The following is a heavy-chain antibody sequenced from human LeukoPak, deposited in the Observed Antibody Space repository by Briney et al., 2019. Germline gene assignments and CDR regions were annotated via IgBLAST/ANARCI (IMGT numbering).Heavy chain of an antibody. V-gene: IGHV1-2*02. Sequence: GASVKVSCKASGYTFTSYYMHWVRQAPGQGLEWMGWINPNTGATDIAQKFKGRVTMTRDTSISAAYMELSRLRSDDTAVYYCTRDHCSYINCYEDYYYGMDVWGQGTTVTVSS. CDR3: TRDHCSYINCYEDYYYGMDV. D-gene: IGHD2-2*01. CDR1: GYTFTSYY. CDR2: INPNTGAT. J-gene: IGHJ6*02.